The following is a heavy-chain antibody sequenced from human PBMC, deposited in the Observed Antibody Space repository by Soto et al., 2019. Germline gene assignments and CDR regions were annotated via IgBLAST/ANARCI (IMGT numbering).Heavy chain of an antibody. V-gene: IGHV1-18*01. CDR3: ARELRYFDRPKGGNNWFDP. CDR1: GYTFTSYG. Sequence: QVQLVQSGAEVKKPGASVKVSCKASGYTFTSYGISWVRQAPGQGLEWMGWISAYNGNTNYAQKLQGRVTMTTDTSTSTAYMELRSLRSDDTAVYYCARELRYFDRPKGGNNWFDPWGQGTLVTVSS. J-gene: IGHJ5*02. D-gene: IGHD3-9*01. CDR2: ISAYNGNT.